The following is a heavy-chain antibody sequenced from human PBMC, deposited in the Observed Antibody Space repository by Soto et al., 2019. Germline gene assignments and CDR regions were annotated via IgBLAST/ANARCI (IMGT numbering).Heavy chain of an antibody. D-gene: IGHD5-12*01. CDR1: GGSISGAY. CDR3: ARESLLSGQDWFDS. CDR2: VYASGST. V-gene: IGHV4-4*07. Sequence: SETLSLTCTVSGGSISGAYWSWVRQTAEKGLEWLGRVYASGSTLYNSSLKSRIIMSLGTSNNHISLELKSVTAADTAVSFCARESLLSGQDWFDSWGQGRLVTVSS. J-gene: IGHJ5*01.